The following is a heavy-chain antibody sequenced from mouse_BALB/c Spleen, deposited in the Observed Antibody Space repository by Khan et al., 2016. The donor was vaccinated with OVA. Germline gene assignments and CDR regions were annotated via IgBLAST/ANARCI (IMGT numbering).Heavy chain of an antibody. Sequence: VQLQQSGGEVIRPGTSVKISCKASGYTFTNYWLGWVRQRPGHGPEWIGDIYPGGYFTNYNEKFKDKDTLTVDTSSTTANLQLSSLTSEDSAVYFCARWAIWYFDVWGAGTTVTVSS. J-gene: IGHJ1*01. CDR3: ARWAIWYFDV. CDR1: GYTFTNYW. V-gene: IGHV1-63*02. D-gene: IGHD3-1*01. CDR2: IYPGGYFT.